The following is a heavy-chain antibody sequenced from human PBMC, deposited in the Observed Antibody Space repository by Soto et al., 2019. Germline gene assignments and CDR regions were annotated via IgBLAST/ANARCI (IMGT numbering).Heavy chain of an antibody. Sequence: QLQLRESGPGLVTPSETLSLTCTVSGGSLSSFNYYCGWIRPPAGKGLERIGTMYYSGSPYYNPHLQRTVSISMNTSKTQFSLKLGAVTAADTAVYYCARRRGGWTFDRWVQLTPVTVSS. J-gene: IGHJ4*02. V-gene: IGHV4-39*01. D-gene: IGHD6-19*01. CDR3: ARRRGGWTFDR. CDR1: GGSLSSFNYY. CDR2: MYYSGSP.